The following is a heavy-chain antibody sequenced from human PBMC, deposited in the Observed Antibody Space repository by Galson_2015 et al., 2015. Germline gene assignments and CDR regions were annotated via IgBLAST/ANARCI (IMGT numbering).Heavy chain of an antibody. CDR1: GFTFSTYA. J-gene: IGHJ4*02. Sequence: SLRLSCAASGFTFSTYAMHWVRQAPGKGLEWVTVISYDGSKKHYTDSVKGRFTISRDNSKNTLYLQMNSLRTEDTAVYHCAGGGRDYGYDYGAYWGQGTLVTVSS. D-gene: IGHD5-12*01. V-gene: IGHV3-30*04. CDR3: AGGGRDYGYDYGAY. CDR2: ISYDGSKK.